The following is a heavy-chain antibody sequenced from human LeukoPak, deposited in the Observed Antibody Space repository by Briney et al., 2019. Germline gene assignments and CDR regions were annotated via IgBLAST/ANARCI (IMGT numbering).Heavy chain of an antibody. CDR2: IRYDGSNK. J-gene: IGHJ3*01. V-gene: IGHV3-30*02. CDR3: AKAHPNYYDSSGYPASDAFDV. CDR1: GFTFSSYG. D-gene: IGHD3-22*01. Sequence: AGGSLRLSCAASGFTFSSYGMHWVRQAPGKGLEWVAFIRYDGSNKYYADSVKGRFTISRDNSKNTLYLQMNSLRAEDTAVYYCAKAHPNYYDSSGYPASDAFDVWGQGTMVTVSS.